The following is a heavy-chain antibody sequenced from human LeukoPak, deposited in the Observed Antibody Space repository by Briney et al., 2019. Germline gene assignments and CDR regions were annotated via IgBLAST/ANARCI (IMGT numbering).Heavy chain of an antibody. CDR2: ISSSSNST. J-gene: IGHJ4*02. D-gene: IGHD2-2*01. CDR1: GFTFSIYS. CDR3: ARGPSCTSTSCYTTGLFDY. Sequence: GGSLRLSCTASGFTFSIYSMSWVRQAPGKGLECVSSISSSSNSTYYADSVKGQFTISRDNAKNSLYLQMNSLRAGDTAVYYCARGPSCTSTSCYTTGLFDYWGQGTLVTVSS. V-gene: IGHV3-21*01.